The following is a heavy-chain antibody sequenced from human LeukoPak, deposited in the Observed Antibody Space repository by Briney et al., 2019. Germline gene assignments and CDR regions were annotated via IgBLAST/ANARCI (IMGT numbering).Heavy chain of an antibody. D-gene: IGHD1-26*01. CDR2: VRPSGGST. CDR3: AREREGTYYFDY. J-gene: IGHJ4*02. Sequence: ASVKVSCKASGYTFTSHFMHWVRQAPGQGLEWVGVVRPSGGSTTYAQKFQGRVTVTRDTSTSTVYVGLTSLSSEDTAVYYCAREREGTYYFDYWGQGTLVTVSS. CDR1: GYTFTSHF. V-gene: IGHV1-46*01.